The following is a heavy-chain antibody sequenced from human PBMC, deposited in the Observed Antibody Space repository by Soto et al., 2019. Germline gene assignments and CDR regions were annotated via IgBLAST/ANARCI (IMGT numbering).Heavy chain of an antibody. CDR3: ATEGGVVDANWFGP. D-gene: IGHD3-22*01. J-gene: IGHJ5*02. CDR1: GGSISSGDYY. CDR2: IYYSGST. Sequence: SETLSLTCTVSGGSISSGDYYWSWIRQPPGKGLEWIGSIYYSGSTYYNPSLKSRITISIDTSKNQFSLNMNSMTAADTAVYYCATEGGVVDANWFGPWGQGTLVTSPQ. V-gene: IGHV4-30-4*01.